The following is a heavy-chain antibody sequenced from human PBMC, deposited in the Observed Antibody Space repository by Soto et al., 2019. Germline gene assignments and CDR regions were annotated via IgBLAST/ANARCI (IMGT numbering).Heavy chain of an antibody. J-gene: IGHJ5*02. V-gene: IGHV1-8*01. CDR3: ARGQWKKEVAASANNWFDP. D-gene: IGHD2-15*01. CDR1: GYTFTSYD. Sequence: ASVKVSCKASGYTFTSYDINWVRQATGQGLEWMGWMNPNSGNTGYAQKFQGRVTMTRNTSISTAYMELSSLRSEDTAVYYCARGQWKKEVAASANNWFDPWGQGTLVTVSS. CDR2: MNPNSGNT.